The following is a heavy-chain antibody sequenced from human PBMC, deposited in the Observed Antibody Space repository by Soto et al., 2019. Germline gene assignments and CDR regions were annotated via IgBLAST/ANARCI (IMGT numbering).Heavy chain of an antibody. J-gene: IGHJ4*02. Sequence: EVQLVESGGDLVQPGGSLRLSCAASGFALSDYWMSWVRQAPGKGLEGVANIKQDGSEKYYVDSVKGRFTISRDNAKNSLYLQMSSLRVEDTAVYYCARATSVDAYWGQGTLVTVSS. D-gene: IGHD5-12*01. CDR2: IKQDGSEK. CDR3: ARATSVDAY. CDR1: GFALSDYW. V-gene: IGHV3-7*01.